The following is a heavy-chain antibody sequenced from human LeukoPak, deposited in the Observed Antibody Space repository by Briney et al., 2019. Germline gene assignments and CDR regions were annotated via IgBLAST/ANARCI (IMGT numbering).Heavy chain of an antibody. J-gene: IGHJ3*02. CDR3: ARGLYCSSISCYNAFDI. V-gene: IGHV4-34*01. Sequence: SETLSLTCAVYGGSFSGYYWSWIRQPPGKGLEWIGEIDHSGSTNYNPSLKSRVTISVDTSKNQFSLKLSSVTAADTAVYYCARGLYCSSISCYNAFDIWGQGTMVTVSS. CDR2: IDHSGST. CDR1: GGSFSGYY. D-gene: IGHD2-2*02.